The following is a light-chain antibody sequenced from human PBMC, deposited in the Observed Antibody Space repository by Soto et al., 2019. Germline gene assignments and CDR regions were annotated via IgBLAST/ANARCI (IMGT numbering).Light chain of an antibody. CDR1: SSNIGSNT. V-gene: IGLV1-44*01. CDR3: AAWDDSLNGRGV. Sequence: QAVVTQPPSASGTPGQRVTISCSGSSSNIGSNTVNWYQQLPGTAPKLRIYSNNQRPSGVPDRFSGSRSGTSASLAISGLQSEDEGDYYCAAWDDSLNGRGVFGGGTKLTVL. CDR2: SNN. J-gene: IGLJ3*02.